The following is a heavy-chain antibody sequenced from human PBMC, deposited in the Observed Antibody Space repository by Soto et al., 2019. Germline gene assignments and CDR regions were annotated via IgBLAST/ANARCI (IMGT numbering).Heavy chain of an antibody. D-gene: IGHD3-10*01. CDR3: ARLVISHLYYFDY. V-gene: IGHV1-18*01. CDR1: GYTFGTYG. Sequence: ASVKVSCKASGYTFGTYGFSWVRQAPGQGLEWLGWISTYNGKTDYAQKFQGRVTMTTDTSTHTAYMELRSLRFDDTAVYYCARLVISHLYYFDYWGPGTLVTVSS. J-gene: IGHJ4*02. CDR2: ISTYNGKT.